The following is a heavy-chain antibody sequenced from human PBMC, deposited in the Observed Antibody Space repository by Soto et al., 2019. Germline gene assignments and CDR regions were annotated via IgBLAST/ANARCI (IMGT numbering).Heavy chain of an antibody. D-gene: IGHD6-13*01. V-gene: IGHV4-39*01. Sequence: SETLSLTCTVSGGSISSSSYYWGWIRQPPGKGLEWIGSIYYSGSTYYNPSLMSRVTISVDTSKNQFSLKLSSVTAADTAVYYCARQKTGYSSSWFQYYFDYWGQGTLVTVSS. J-gene: IGHJ4*02. CDR1: GGSISSSSYY. CDR3: ARQKTGYSSSWFQYYFDY. CDR2: IYYSGST.